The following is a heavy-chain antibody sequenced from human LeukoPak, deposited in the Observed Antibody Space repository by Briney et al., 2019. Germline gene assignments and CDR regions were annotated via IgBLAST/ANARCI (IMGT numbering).Heavy chain of an antibody. J-gene: IGHJ5*02. Sequence: SETLSLTCTVSGGSISSSTYHSGWIRQPPGKGLEWIGSIYYSGTTYYNPSLKSRVTISVDTSKNQFSLKLSSVIAADTAVYYCARVAAARTRWFDPWGQGTLVTVSS. CDR3: ARVAAARTRWFDP. CDR2: IYYSGTT. V-gene: IGHV4-39*01. CDR1: GGSISSSTYH. D-gene: IGHD6-13*01.